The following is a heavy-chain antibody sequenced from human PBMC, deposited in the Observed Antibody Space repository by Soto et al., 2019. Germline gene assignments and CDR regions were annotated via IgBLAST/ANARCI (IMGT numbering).Heavy chain of an antibody. J-gene: IGHJ5*02. CDR1: GYTFTGYY. CDR2: INPNSGGT. Sequence: QVQLVQSGAEVKKPGASVKVSCKASGYTFTGYYMHWVRQAPGQGLEWMGWINPNSGGTNYAQKFQGWVTMTRDTSISTAYMELSRLRSDDTAVYYCARALCSSTSCYCFDPWGQGTLVTVSS. CDR3: ARALCSSTSCYCFDP. V-gene: IGHV1-2*04. D-gene: IGHD2-2*01.